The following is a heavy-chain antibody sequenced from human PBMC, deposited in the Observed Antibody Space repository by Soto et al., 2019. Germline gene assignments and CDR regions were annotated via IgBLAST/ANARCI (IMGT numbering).Heavy chain of an antibody. CDR1: GYTFTSYD. CDR2: MKPNSGNT. V-gene: IGHV1-8*01. J-gene: IGHJ4*02. CDR3: ARPSSGWSYSFDY. D-gene: IGHD6-19*01. Sequence: ASVKVSCKASGYTFTSYDINWVRQATGQGLEWMGWMKPNSGNTGYAQRFQGRVTMTRNTSISTAYMELSSLRSEDTAVYYCARPSSGWSYSFDYWGQGTMVTVSS.